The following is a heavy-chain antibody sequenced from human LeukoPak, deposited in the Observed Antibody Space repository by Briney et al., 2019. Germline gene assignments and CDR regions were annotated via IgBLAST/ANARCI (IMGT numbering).Heavy chain of an antibody. CDR3: AKEGSIAAAGTNWFDP. V-gene: IGHV3-23*01. CDR2: ISGSGGST. Sequence: PGGSLRLSCAASGFTFSSYAMSWVRQAPGKGLEWVSAISGSGGSTYYADSVKGRFTIPRDNSKNTLYPQMNSLRAENTAVYYCAKEGSIAAAGTNWFDPWGQGTLVTVSS. CDR1: GFTFSSYA. J-gene: IGHJ5*02. D-gene: IGHD6-13*01.